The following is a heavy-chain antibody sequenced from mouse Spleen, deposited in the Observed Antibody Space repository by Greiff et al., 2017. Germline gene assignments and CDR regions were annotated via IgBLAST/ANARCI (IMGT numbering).Heavy chain of an antibody. CDR2: ISSGSSTI. J-gene: IGHJ1*01. CDR3: ARKSKLGWYFDV. CDR1: GFTFSDYG. Sequence: EVQVVESGGGLVKPGGSLKLSCAASGFTFSDYGMHWVRQAPEKGLEWVAYISSGSSTIYYADTVKGRFTISRDNAKNTLFLQMTSLRSEDTAMYYCARKSKLGWYFDVWGAGTTVTVSS. V-gene: IGHV5-17*01. D-gene: IGHD4-1*01.